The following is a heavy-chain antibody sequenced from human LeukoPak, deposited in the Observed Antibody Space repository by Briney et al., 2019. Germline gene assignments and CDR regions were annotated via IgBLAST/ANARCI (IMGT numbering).Heavy chain of an antibody. CDR2: ISAYNGST. J-gene: IGHJ4*02. Sequence: ASVKVSCKASGYTFTSYGISWVRQAPGQGLEWMGWISAYNGSTNYAQKLQGRVTMTTDTSTSTAYMELRSLRSDDTAVYYCARAITMVRGVITAHFDYWGQGTLVTVSS. CDR3: ARAITMVRGVITAHFDY. D-gene: IGHD3-10*01. V-gene: IGHV1-18*01. CDR1: GYTFTSYG.